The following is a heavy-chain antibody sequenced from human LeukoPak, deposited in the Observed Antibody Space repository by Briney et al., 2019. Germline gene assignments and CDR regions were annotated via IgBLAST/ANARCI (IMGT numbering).Heavy chain of an antibody. CDR2: INHSGST. D-gene: IGHD3-22*01. CDR3: ASRRSGYYYYYFDY. V-gene: IGHV4-34*01. J-gene: IGHJ4*02. Sequence: SETLSLTCTVSGGSISSYYWSWIRQPPGKGLEWIGEINHSGSTNYNPSLKSRVTISVDTSKNQFSLKLSSVTAADTAVYYCASRRSGYYYYYFDYWGQGTLVTVS. CDR1: GGSISSYY.